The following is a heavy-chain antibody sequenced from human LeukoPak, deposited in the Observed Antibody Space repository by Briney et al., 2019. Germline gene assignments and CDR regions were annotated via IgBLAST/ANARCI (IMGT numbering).Heavy chain of an antibody. CDR1: AFTFNDYW. CDR3: TKDDDSTSYYFDY. Sequence: PGGSLRLSCAASAFTFNDYWMTWVRQAPGKGLEWVANIKQDGGEKYYVDSVKGRFTISRDNAKNTLYLQMNSLRAEDTAVYYCTKDDDSTSYYFDYWGQGTLVTVSS. V-gene: IGHV3-7*01. D-gene: IGHD2-2*01. CDR2: IKQDGGEK. J-gene: IGHJ4*02.